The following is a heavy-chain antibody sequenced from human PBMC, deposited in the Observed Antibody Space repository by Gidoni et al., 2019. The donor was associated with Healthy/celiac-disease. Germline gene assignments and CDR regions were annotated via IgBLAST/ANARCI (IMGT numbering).Heavy chain of an antibody. V-gene: IGHV1-69*01. Sequence: YGQKFQGRVTITADESTSTAYMELSSLRSEDTAVYYCARVGRTVAQRDYWGQGTLVTVSS. D-gene: IGHD4-17*01. CDR3: ARVGRTVAQRDY. J-gene: IGHJ4*02.